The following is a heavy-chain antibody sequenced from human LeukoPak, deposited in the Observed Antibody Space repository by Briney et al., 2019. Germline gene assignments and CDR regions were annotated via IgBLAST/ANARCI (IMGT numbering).Heavy chain of an antibody. J-gene: IGHJ6*02. Sequence: GGSLRLSCAASGFIFSSYGMHWVRQAPGKGLEWVAVISSDGSNEYYADSVKGRFTISRDSSKNTLYLQMNSLRADDTAVYHCAKDKANAMVRPYGMDVWGHGTTVTVSS. CDR2: ISSDGSNE. D-gene: IGHD4-23*01. CDR3: AKDKANAMVRPYGMDV. CDR1: GFIFSSYG. V-gene: IGHV3-30*18.